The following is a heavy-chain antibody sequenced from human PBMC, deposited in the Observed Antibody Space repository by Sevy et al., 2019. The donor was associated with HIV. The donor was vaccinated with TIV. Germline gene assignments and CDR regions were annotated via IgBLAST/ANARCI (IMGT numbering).Heavy chain of an antibody. D-gene: IGHD3-22*01. CDR2: FDPEDGET. CDR3: ATEHYYYDSSGYFDY. V-gene: IGHV1-24*01. Sequence: ASVKVSCKVSGYTLTELSMHWVRQAPGKGLEWMGRFDPEDGETIYAQKFQGRVTMTEDTSTDTAYMELSSLTSEDTAVYYFATEHYYYDSSGYFDYGGQGTLVTVSS. CDR1: GYTLTELS. J-gene: IGHJ4*02.